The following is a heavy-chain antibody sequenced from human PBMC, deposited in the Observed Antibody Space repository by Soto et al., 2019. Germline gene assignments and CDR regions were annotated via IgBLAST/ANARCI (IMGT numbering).Heavy chain of an antibody. CDR2: IIPIFGTA. J-gene: IGHJ3*02. Sequence: QVQLVQSGAEVKKPGSSVKVSCKASGGTFSSYAISWVRQAPGQGLEWMGGIIPIFGTANYAQKFQGRVTITAEESTSTAYMELSSLRSEDTAVYYCARGGDIVVVVAATRGYAFDIWGQGTMVTVSS. CDR1: GGTFSSYA. V-gene: IGHV1-69*01. D-gene: IGHD2-15*01. CDR3: ARGGDIVVVVAATRGYAFDI.